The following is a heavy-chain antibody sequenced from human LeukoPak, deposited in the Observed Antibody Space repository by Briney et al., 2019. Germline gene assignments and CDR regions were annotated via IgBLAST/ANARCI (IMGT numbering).Heavy chain of an antibody. CDR3: ARWRHSSGYYYDD. Sequence: GGSLRLSCAASGFTFSSYTMHWVRQAPGKGLEYVSAISSNGGSTYYANSVKGRFTISRDNSKNTLYLQMGSLRAEDMAVYYCARWRHSSGYYYDDWGQGTLVTVSS. D-gene: IGHD3-22*01. V-gene: IGHV3-64*01. CDR1: GFTFSSYT. CDR2: ISSNGGST. J-gene: IGHJ4*02.